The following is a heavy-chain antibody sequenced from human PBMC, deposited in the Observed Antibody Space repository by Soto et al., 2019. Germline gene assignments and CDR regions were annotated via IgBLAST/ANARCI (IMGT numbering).Heavy chain of an antibody. CDR3: ARHRYCGTTSCYLPNYYYYYGMAV. CDR1: GYSFTTYW. J-gene: IGHJ6*02. Sequence: EVQLVQSGAEVKKPGESLKISCKGSGYSFTTYWIGWLRQMPGKGLEWVGIIYPGDSDTRYSPSFQGQVTISADKSIRSAYLQWTSLKASDTAMYYCARHRYCGTTSCYLPNYYYYYGMAVWGQGTTVTVSS. D-gene: IGHD2-2*01. V-gene: IGHV5-51*01. CDR2: IYPGDSDT.